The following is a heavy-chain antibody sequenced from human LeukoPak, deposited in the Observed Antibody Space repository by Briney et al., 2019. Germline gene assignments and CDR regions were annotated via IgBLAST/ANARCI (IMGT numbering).Heavy chain of an antibody. Sequence: ASVKVSCKASGYTFTGYYMHWVRQAPGQGLEWMGWINPNSGGTNYAQKFQGRVTMTRNTSISTAYMELSSLRSEDTAVYYCAKACLDRGWRTAQIPDYWGQGTLVTVSS. CDR3: AKACLDRGWRTAQIPDY. CDR2: INPNSGGT. D-gene: IGHD3-10*01. V-gene: IGHV1-2*02. CDR1: GYTFTGYY. J-gene: IGHJ4*02.